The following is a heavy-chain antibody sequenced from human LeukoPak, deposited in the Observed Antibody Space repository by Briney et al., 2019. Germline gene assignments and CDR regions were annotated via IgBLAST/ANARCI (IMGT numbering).Heavy chain of an antibody. J-gene: IGHJ4*02. CDR3: ARGVGPAAPR. D-gene: IGHD2-2*01. CDR1: GFTFSSYG. CDR2: IRYDGSNK. V-gene: IGHV3-30*02. Sequence: GGSLRLSCAASGFTFSSYGMHWVRQAPGKGLEWVAFIRYDGSNKYYADSVKGRFTISRDNSKNTLYLQMNSLRAEDTAVYYCARGVGPAAPRWGQGTLVTVSS.